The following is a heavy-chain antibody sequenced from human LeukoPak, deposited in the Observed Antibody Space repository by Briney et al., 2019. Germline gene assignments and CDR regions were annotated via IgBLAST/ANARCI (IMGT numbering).Heavy chain of an antibody. D-gene: IGHD3-22*01. Sequence: SETLSLTCTVSGYSISSGYYWGWIRQPPGKGLEWIGSIYHSGSTYYNPSLKSRVTISVDTSKNQFSLKLSSVTAADTAVYYCARVNYYDSSGYLDYWGQGTLVTASS. J-gene: IGHJ4*02. CDR2: IYHSGST. CDR1: GYSISSGYY. CDR3: ARVNYYDSSGYLDY. V-gene: IGHV4-38-2*02.